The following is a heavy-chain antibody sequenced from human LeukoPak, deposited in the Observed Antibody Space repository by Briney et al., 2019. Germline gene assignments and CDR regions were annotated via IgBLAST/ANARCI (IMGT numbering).Heavy chain of an antibody. CDR2: ISAYNGNT. V-gene: IGHV1-18*01. CDR3: ARDKSVVAATRVDY. Sequence: ASVKVSCKASGYTFTSYGISWVRQAPGQGLEWMGWISAYNGNTNYAQKLQGRVTMTTDTSTSTAYMELRSLKSDDTAVYYCARDKSVVAATRVDYWGQGTLVTVSS. D-gene: IGHD2-15*01. CDR1: GYTFTSYG. J-gene: IGHJ4*02.